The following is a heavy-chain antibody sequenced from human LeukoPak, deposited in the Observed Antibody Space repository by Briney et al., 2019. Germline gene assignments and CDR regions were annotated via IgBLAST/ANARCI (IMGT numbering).Heavy chain of an antibody. J-gene: IGHJ4*02. V-gene: IGHV3-33*01. D-gene: IGHD3-10*01. Sequence: GRSLRLSCAASGFTFSSYGMHWVRQAPGKGLEWVAVIWYDGSNKYYADSVKGRFTISRDNSKNTLYLQMNSLRAEDTAVYYCARGGGSGSNLYGEIVLPYYFDYWGQGTLVTVSS. CDR1: GFTFSSYG. CDR2: IWYDGSNK. CDR3: ARGGGSGSNLYGEIVLPYYFDY.